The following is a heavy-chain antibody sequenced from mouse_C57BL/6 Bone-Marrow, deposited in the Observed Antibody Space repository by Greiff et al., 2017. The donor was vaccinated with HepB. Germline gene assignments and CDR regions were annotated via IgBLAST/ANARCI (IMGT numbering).Heavy chain of an antibody. CDR1: GFSLTSYG. V-gene: IGHV2-4*01. D-gene: IGHD1-1*01. CDR3: AKSPFITTVVATRWYFDV. Sequence: VKLMESGPGLVQPSQSLSITCTVSGFSLTSYGVHWVRQPPGKGLEWLGVIWSGGSTDYNAAFISRLSISKDNSKSQVFFKMNSLQADDTAIYYCAKSPFITTVVATRWYFDVWGTGTTVTVSS. CDR2: IWSGGST. J-gene: IGHJ1*03.